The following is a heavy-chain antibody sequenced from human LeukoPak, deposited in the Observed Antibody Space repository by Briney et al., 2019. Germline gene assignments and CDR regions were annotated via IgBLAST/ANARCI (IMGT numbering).Heavy chain of an antibody. V-gene: IGHV3-23*01. D-gene: IGHD6-13*01. Sequence: GGSLRLSCAASGFTVSSYGMTWVRQAPGKGLEWVSAFSATDGSAQYAESVKGRFTISRDNSKNGLYLQMNSLRDEDTAVYYCAKARIAAAGTGAFDVWGQGTMVTVSS. CDR1: GFTVSSYG. CDR2: FSATDGSA. J-gene: IGHJ3*01. CDR3: AKARIAAAGTGAFDV.